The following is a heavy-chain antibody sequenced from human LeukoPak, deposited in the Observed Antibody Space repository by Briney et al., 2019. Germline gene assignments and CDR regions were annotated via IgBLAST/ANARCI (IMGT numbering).Heavy chain of an antibody. J-gene: IGHJ4*02. CDR3: ARPPLNIDTGMDPDYYFDY. Sequence: GEALKISCKGSGYSFTSYWIGWVRHMPGKGLEWMAIIYPGDSNTIFVPSFQGQVTTSADKSISPDHLQWSSLQASDTAMYYCARPPLNIDTGMDPDYYFDYWGQGTLVTVSS. V-gene: IGHV5-51*01. CDR1: GYSFTSYW. D-gene: IGHD5-18*01. CDR2: IYPGDSNT.